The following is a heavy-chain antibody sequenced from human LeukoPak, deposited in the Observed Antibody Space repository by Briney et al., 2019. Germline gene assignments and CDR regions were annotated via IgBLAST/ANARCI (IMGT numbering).Heavy chain of an antibody. CDR1: GFTFSNYW. Sequence: PGGSLRLSCAASGFTFSNYWMGWVRQAPGKGLEWVANMRQDGSAKYYVDSVKGRFTISRDNAENPLYLQMNSLRAEDTAVYYCVRDTDCSSATCPSKINPWGQGTLVSVSS. J-gene: IGHJ5*02. CDR3: VRDTDCSSATCPSKINP. V-gene: IGHV3-7*01. D-gene: IGHD2/OR15-2a*01. CDR2: MRQDGSAK.